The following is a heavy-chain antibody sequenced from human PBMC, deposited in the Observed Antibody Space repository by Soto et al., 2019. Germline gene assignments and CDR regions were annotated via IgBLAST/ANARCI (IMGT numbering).Heavy chain of an antibody. CDR3: VQSRCGGDCLQSYSSHSYYGLDV. D-gene: IGHD2-21*02. CDR2: IYWDDDK. V-gene: IGHV2-5*02. J-gene: IGHJ6*02. Sequence: QITLKESGPTLVKPTQTLTLTCSFSGFSRSTTGVGVGWIRQPPGKALEWLALIYWDDDKRYNPSLNSRLTITKDTSKNQVVLARTNMDPVDTATYYCVQSRCGGDCLQSYSSHSYYGLDVWGQGTTVTVSS. CDR1: GFSRSTTGVG.